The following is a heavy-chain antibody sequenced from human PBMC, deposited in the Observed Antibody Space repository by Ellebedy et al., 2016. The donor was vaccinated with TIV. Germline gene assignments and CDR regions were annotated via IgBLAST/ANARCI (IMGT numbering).Heavy chain of an antibody. V-gene: IGHV4-39*01. Sequence: MPSETLSLTCTVSGGSISSSSYYWGWIRQPPGKGLEWSGGISYSGSTYYNPSLKSRVTISVDTSKNQFSLKLISVPAADTAVYYCARWIVVAGGFDYWGQGTLVTVSS. J-gene: IGHJ4*02. CDR3: ARWIVVAGGFDY. D-gene: IGHD6-19*01. CDR1: GGSISSSSYY. CDR2: ISYSGST.